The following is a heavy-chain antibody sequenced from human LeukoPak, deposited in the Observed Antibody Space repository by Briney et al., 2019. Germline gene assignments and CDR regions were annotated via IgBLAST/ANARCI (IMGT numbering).Heavy chain of an antibody. J-gene: IGHJ4*02. Sequence: GGSLRLSCAASGFTFSTYEMNWVRQAPGKGLEWVSYISSTGSNIYYADSVKGRFTISRDNAKNSLYLLMNSLRTEDTAVYYCAATYYYDGSADSWGQGTLVTVSS. V-gene: IGHV3-48*03. CDR1: GFTFSTYE. CDR2: ISSTGSNI. CDR3: AATYYYDGSADS. D-gene: IGHD3-22*01.